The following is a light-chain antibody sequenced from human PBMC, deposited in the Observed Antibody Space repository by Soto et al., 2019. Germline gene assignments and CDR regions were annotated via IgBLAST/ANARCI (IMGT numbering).Light chain of an antibody. CDR2: DVN. V-gene: IGLV2-14*03. CDR1: SSDIGAYNF. J-gene: IGLJ2*01. CDR3: TAWTTSTTMI. Sequence: QSALTQPASVSGSPGQSITISCTGTSSDIGAYNFFSWYQQHPGKAPKLMLYDVNIRPSGVSNRFSGSKSGNTASLTISGLQAEDEADYDCTAWTTSTTMIFGGGTQLTVL.